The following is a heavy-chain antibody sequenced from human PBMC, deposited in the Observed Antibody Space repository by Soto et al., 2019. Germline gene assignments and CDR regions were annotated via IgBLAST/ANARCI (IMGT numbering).Heavy chain of an antibody. CDR1: GFTFSSYA. D-gene: IGHD3-22*01. V-gene: IGHV3-30-3*01. J-gene: IGHJ4*02. CDR2: ISYDGSNK. Sequence: GGSLRLSCAASGFTFSSYAMHWVRQAPGKGLEWVAVISYDGSNKYYADSVKGRFTISRDNSKNTLYLQMNSLRAEDTAVYYCAREYYYDSRGPFDYWGQGTLVTVSS. CDR3: AREYYYDSRGPFDY.